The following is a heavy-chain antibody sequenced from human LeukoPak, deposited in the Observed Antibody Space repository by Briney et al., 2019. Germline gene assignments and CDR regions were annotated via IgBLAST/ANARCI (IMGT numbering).Heavy chain of an antibody. J-gene: IGHJ4*02. D-gene: IGHD3-22*01. V-gene: IGHV3-74*01. CDR3: VVWGEDRSGHRFDF. CDR1: GFTFDYYW. CDR2: INTDGSNT. Sequence: GGSLRLSCAASGFTFDYYWMYWVRQAPGKGLMWASRINTDGSNTHYADSVKGRFTISRDNAKNTLYLQMNGLRVEDTAVYYCVVWGEDRSGHRFDFWGQGTLVTVSS.